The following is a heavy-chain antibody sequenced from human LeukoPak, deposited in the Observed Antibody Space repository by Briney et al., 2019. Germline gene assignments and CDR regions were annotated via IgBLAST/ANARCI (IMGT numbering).Heavy chain of an antibody. V-gene: IGHV3-23*01. D-gene: IGHD1-26*01. J-gene: IGHJ4*02. CDR1: GFTFSTYA. CDR2: ISGSGDNT. Sequence: PGGSLRLTCAASGFTFSTYAMNWVRQAPGQGLEWVSGISGSGDNTYYADSVRGRFTISRDKSKSTVYLQMKSLGVEDTAIYYCARGRKLGAPTYFFDYWGQGTLVTVSS. CDR3: ARGRKLGAPTYFFDY.